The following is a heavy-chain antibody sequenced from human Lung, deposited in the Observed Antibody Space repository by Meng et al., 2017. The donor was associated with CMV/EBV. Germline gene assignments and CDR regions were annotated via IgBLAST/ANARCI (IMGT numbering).Heavy chain of an antibody. Sequence: QLQLQESGPGLVKPSETLSVTCTVSGGSISTSGSYWGWVRRPPGKGLEWIGSVHSSGSTFYIPSLKSRLTISLDTSKNQFSLRLSSVTAADTALYYCARDTGNFQIDYWGQGTLVTVSS. V-gene: IGHV4-39*07. CDR3: ARDTGNFQIDY. J-gene: IGHJ4*02. CDR2: VHSSGST. CDR1: GGSISTSGSY. D-gene: IGHD1-7*01.